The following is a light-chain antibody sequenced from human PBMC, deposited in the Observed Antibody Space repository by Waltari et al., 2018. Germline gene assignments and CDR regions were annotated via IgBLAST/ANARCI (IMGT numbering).Light chain of an antibody. Sequence: SCRASQSISKYLVWYQQRPGHAPRLLIYAASTRATGVPDRFSGSGYGTDFTLTISRLEPEDFAVYYCQNHERLPATFGQGTKVEI. CDR3: QNHERLPAT. J-gene: IGKJ1*01. V-gene: IGKV3-11*01. CDR1: QSISKY. CDR2: AAS.